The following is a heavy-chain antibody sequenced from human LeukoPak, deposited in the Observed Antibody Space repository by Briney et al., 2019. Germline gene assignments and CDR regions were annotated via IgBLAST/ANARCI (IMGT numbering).Heavy chain of an antibody. D-gene: IGHD1-20*01. CDR3: ARHGGRYNWSPSD. CDR1: SASITSSNYY. J-gene: IGHJ4*02. V-gene: IGHV4-39*01. Sequence: SETLSLTCSVSSASITSSNYYWGWIRQSPGKGLEWIGHIFHSGTTFYNPSLGGRVIISIDTSRSQFSLRLSSVTAADTAVYYCARHGGRYNWSPSDWGQGTLVTVSS. CDR2: IFHSGTT.